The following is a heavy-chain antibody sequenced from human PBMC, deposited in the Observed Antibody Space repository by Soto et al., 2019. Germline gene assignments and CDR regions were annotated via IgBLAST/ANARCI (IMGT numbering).Heavy chain of an antibody. CDR3: ARVDDY. CDR1: GGSFSGHS. Sequence: PSETLSLTCAVYGGSFSGHSWSWIRQPPGEGLEWIGEINDSGGTKYNPSLKSRVTIKVDTSKNQFSLKLNSVTAADTAVYFCARVDDYWSQGTVVTVSS. CDR2: INDSGGT. J-gene: IGHJ4*02. V-gene: IGHV4-34*01.